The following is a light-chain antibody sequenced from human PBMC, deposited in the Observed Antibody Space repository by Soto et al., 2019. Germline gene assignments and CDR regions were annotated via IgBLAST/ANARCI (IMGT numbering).Light chain of an antibody. V-gene: IGLV2-18*01. J-gene: IGLJ1*01. Sequence: QSVLTQPPSVSGSPGQSVTISCTGTSTDFVSYNRVSWYQQPPGTAPKLIIYEASNRPSGVPDRFSGSKSGNTASLTISGLQAADEADYYCSLYTSENTYVFGTGTKVTFL. CDR3: SLYTSENTYV. CDR1: STDFVSYNR. CDR2: EAS.